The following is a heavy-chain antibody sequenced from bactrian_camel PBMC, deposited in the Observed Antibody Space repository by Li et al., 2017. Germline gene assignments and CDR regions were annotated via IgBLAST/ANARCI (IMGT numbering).Heavy chain of an antibody. CDR3: AADRGGGRGYCPTRFAKTAFRN. J-gene: IGHJ4*01. Sequence: DVQLVESGGGSVQSGGSLRLSCAADSGYMFEKYQMGWFRQSPGKEREGVARIYTGGGSPNAYADAVKGRFTISQDDAKSTIYLQMNSLRPEDAGMYYCAADRGGGRGYCPTRFAKTAFRNWGQGTQVTVS. CDR2: IYTGGGSP. CDR1: GYMFEKYQ. V-gene: IGHV3S32*01. D-gene: IGHD5*01.